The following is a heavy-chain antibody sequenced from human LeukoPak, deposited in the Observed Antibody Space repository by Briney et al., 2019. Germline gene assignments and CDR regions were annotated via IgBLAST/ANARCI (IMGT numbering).Heavy chain of an antibody. CDR2: INPSGGST. V-gene: IGHV1-46*01. CDR1: GYSFTTYY. D-gene: IGHD6-19*01. Sequence: GASVQVSCKPSGYSFTTYYIHWVRQAPGQGLEWMGIINPSGGSTTYTQKVQGRVAMTRDTSTSTVYMELSSLRSEDTAVYYCARNLHGAAVAGPDAFDIWGQGTMVTVSS. CDR3: ARNLHGAAVAGPDAFDI. J-gene: IGHJ3*02.